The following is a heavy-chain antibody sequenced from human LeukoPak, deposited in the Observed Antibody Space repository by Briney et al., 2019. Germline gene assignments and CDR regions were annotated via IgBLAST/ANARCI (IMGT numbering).Heavy chain of an antibody. CDR1: GGSISSYY. CDR2: IYYSGST. CDR3: ASSTGRAFDI. V-gene: IGHV4-59*08. Sequence: PSQTLSLTCTVSGGSISSYYWSWIRQPPGKGLEWIGYIYYSGSTNYNPSLKSRVTISVDTSKNQFSLKLSSVTAADTAVYYCASSTGRAFDIWGQGTMVTVSS. J-gene: IGHJ3*02.